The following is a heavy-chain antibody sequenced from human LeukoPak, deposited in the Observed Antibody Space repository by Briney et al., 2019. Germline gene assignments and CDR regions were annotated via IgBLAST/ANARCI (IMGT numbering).Heavy chain of an antibody. CDR2: IKQDGSEK. CDR3: ARDRPQYCSSVNCYVFDC. CDR1: GFTFSSYW. Sequence: GGSLRLSCAASGFTFSSYWMSWVRQAPGKGLEWVANIKQDGSEKYYVDSVKGRFTISRDNAKNSLYLQMNSLRAEDTAVYYCARDRPQYCSSVNCYVFDCWGQGTLVTVSS. J-gene: IGHJ4*02. V-gene: IGHV3-7*01. D-gene: IGHD2-2*01.